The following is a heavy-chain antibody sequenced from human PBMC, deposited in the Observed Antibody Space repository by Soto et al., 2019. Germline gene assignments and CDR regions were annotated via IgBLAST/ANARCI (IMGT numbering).Heavy chain of an antibody. CDR3: ARGRGWRDY. Sequence: DSVKVSFKTCGYPFTSYDVHLVRQATGQGLEWMGWMNPNNGYTDYAQKFHGRVTMTRGTSLSTAYMELSSLTSDDTAVYYCARGRGWRDYWGQGTLVTVSS. CDR1: GYPFTSYD. D-gene: IGHD6-19*01. J-gene: IGHJ4*02. V-gene: IGHV1-8*01. CDR2: MNPNNGYT.